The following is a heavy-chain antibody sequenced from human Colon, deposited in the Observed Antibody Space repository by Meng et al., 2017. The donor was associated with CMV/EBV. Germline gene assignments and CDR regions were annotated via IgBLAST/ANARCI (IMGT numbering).Heavy chain of an antibody. Sequence: SETLSLTCSVSGGSVSSGSYYWSWIRQSPGKGLEWIGHVFYIGKTNYNPSLKSRVSMSIDPSKNQFSLRLTSVTPADTALYYCARDVVYPYYFDSWGQGIPVTVSS. V-gene: IGHV4-61*01. J-gene: IGHJ4*02. CDR2: VFYIGKT. D-gene: IGHD1-14*01. CDR3: ARDVVYPYYFDS. CDR1: GGSVSSGSYY.